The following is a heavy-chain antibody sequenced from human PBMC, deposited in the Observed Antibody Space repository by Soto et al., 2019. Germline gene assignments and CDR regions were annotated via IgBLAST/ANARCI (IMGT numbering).Heavy chain of an antibody. CDR2: IYYTGST. CDR3: ARIGLYDSDDYYYPYY. D-gene: IGHD3-22*01. Sequence: TLSLTCTVSGGAISTYYWSWIRQPPGKGLEWIGYIYYTGSTKYNPSLKSRVTISVDTSKNQLSLKLSSVTAADTAVYYCARIGLYDSDDYYYPYYWGKGTLVTVAS. J-gene: IGHJ4*02. V-gene: IGHV4-59*01. CDR1: GGAISTYY.